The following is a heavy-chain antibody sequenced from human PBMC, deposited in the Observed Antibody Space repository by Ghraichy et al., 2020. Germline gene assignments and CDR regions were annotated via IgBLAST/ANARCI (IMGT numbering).Heavy chain of an antibody. D-gene: IGHD4-17*01. CDR1: GGSISSYY. Sequence: SETLSLTCTVSGGSISSYYWSWIRQPPGKGLEWIGYIYYSGSTNYNPSLKSRVTISVDTSKNQFSLKLSSVTAADTAVYYCARHSTTVTTSKRHTKRDNWFDPWGQGTLVTVSS. V-gene: IGHV4-59*08. CDR2: IYYSGST. J-gene: IGHJ5*02. CDR3: ARHSTTVTTSKRHTKRDNWFDP.